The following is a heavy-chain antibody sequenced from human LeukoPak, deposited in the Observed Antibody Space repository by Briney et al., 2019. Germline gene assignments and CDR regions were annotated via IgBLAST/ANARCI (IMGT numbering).Heavy chain of an antibody. CDR2: ISDISSTL. V-gene: IGHV3-48*04. CDR3: ARDVTMARGVTGWYFDS. J-gene: IGHJ4*02. Sequence: PGGSLRLSCAASGFTFSSYSMNWVRQAPGKGLEWVSYISDISSTLYYADSVKGRFTISRDNAKNSLYLQMNSLRAEDTAAYYCARDVTMARGVTGWYFDSWGQGTLVTVSS. CDR1: GFTFSSYS. D-gene: IGHD3-10*01.